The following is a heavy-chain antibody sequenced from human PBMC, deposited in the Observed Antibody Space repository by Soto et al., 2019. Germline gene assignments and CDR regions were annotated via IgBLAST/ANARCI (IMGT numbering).Heavy chain of an antibody. J-gene: IGHJ6*02. V-gene: IGHV4-30-4*01. CDR3: ARGRYSYGLGGMDV. CDR1: GGSISSGDYY. D-gene: IGHD5-18*01. Sequence: PSETLSLTCTVSGGSISSGDYYWSWIRQPPGKGLEWIGYIYYSGSTYYNPSLKSRVTISVDTSKNQFSLKLSSVTAADTAVYYCARGRYSYGLGGMDVRGQGTTVTVSS. CDR2: IYYSGST.